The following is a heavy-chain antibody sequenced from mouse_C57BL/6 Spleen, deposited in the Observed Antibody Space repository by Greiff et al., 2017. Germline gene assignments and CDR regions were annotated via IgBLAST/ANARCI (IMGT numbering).Heavy chain of an antibody. CDR1: GYTFTSYT. D-gene: IGHD2-4*01. Sequence: QVQLQQSGAELARPGASVKMSCKASGYTFTSYTMHWVKQRPGQGLEWFGYINPSSGYTKYNQKFKDKATLTADKSSSTAYMQLSSLTSEDSAVYYCARHYDYPYYAMDYWGQGTSVTVSS. CDR2: INPSSGYT. V-gene: IGHV1-4*01. CDR3: ARHYDYPYYAMDY. J-gene: IGHJ4*01.